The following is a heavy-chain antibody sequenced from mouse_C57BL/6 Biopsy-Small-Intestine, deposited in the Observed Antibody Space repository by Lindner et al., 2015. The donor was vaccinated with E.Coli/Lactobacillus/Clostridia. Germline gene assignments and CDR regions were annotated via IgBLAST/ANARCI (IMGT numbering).Heavy chain of an antibody. D-gene: IGHD2-4*01. CDR3: AIYYDYDGFAY. J-gene: IGHJ3*01. Sequence: QLQESGAELARPGASVKLSCKASGYTFTTYGITWVKQRTGQGLEWIGELCPRSGNTFYNEKFKVKATLTADKSSSTAYMELRSLTSEDSAVYFCAIYYDYDGFAYWGQGALVTVSA. CDR1: GYTFTTYG. V-gene: IGHV1-81*01. CDR2: LCPRSGNT.